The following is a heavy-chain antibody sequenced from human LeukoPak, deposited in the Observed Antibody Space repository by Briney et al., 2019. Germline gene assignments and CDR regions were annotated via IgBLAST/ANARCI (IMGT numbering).Heavy chain of an antibody. CDR2: ISYIGST. CDR3: ARISQSSGGFYY. V-gene: IGHV4-31*02. CDR1: GGSLSNSGGFY. D-gene: IGHD2-15*01. Sequence: SETLSLTCTVSGGSLSNSGGFYWSWILQHPGGGLEWLGFISYIGSTYYNPSLKSRVSMSVDTSRRQFSLRLTSVTDDDTAVYYCARISQSSGGFYYWGQGTLVTVSS. J-gene: IGHJ4*02.